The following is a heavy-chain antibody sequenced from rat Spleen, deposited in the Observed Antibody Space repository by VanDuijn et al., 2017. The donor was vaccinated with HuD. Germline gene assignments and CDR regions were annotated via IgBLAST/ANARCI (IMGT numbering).Heavy chain of an antibody. Sequence: EVQLVESGGGLVQPGRSLKLSCAASGFTFSDYGMAWVRQAPTKGLEWVASIHYEGSSTYYGGSVKGRFTISRDNAKTTLYLQMNSLRSEDTATYYCTSLFLPHCRAFNNWGQGVLVTVSS. CDR3: TSLFLPHCRAFNN. J-gene: IGHJ2*01. D-gene: IGHD3-6*01. CDR1: GFTFSDYG. V-gene: IGHV5-22*01. CDR2: IHYEGSST.